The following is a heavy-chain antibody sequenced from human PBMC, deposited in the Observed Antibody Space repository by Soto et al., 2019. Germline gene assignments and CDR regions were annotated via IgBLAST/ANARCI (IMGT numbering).Heavy chain of an antibody. CDR3: ARHVTPPSSGCYYYFDY. J-gene: IGHJ4*02. D-gene: IGHD6-19*01. CDR2: IYYSGST. CDR1: GGSISSYY. V-gene: IGHV4-59*08. Sequence: SETLSLTCTVSGGSISSYYWSWIRQPPGKGLEWIGYIYYSGSTNYNPSLKSRVTISVDTSKNQFSLKLSSVTAADTAVYYCARHVTPPSSGCYYYFDYWGQGTLVTVSS.